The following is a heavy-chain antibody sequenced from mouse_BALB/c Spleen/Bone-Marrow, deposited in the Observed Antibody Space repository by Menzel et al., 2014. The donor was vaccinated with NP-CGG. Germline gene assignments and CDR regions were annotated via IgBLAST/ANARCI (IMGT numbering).Heavy chain of an antibody. CDR1: GFAFTSXD. CDR3: ARRVGRGGFAY. Sequence: EVKLMESGGGLVRPGGSLKLACAASGFAFTSXDXSWVXQTPXXXXXWVXXISSGVGSTYYPDTVKGRFTISRDNAKNTLYLQMSSLKSEDTAMFYCARRVGRGGFAYWGQGTLVTVSA. J-gene: IGHJ3*01. CDR2: ISSGVGST. V-gene: IGHV5-12-1*01.